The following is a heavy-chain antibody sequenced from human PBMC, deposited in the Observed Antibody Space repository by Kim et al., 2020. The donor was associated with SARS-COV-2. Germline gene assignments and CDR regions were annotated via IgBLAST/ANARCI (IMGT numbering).Heavy chain of an antibody. CDR1: GFTFSSYG. D-gene: IGHD3-3*01. Sequence: GGSLRLSCAASGFTFSSYGMHWVRQAPGKGLEWVAVISYDGSNKYYADSVKGRFTISRDNSKNTLYLQMNSLRAEDTAVYYCAKVSPYGIFVPYYYGMDVWGQGTTVTVSS. CDR3: AKVSPYGIFVPYYYGMDV. J-gene: IGHJ6*02. CDR2: ISYDGSNK. V-gene: IGHV3-30*18.